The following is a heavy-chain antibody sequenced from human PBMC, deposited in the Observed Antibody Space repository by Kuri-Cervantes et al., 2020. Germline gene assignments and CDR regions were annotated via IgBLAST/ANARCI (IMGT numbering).Heavy chain of an antibody. Sequence: GGSLRLSCKGSGYSFTSYWIGWVRQMPGKGLEWMGIIYPGDSDTRYSPSFQGQVTISADKSISTAYLQWSSLKASDTAMYYCARGGKYQLLPPYWYFDLWGRGTLVTVSS. CDR3: ARGGKYQLLPPYWYFDL. D-gene: IGHD2-2*01. CDR2: IYPGDSDT. CDR1: GYSFTSYW. V-gene: IGHV5-51*01. J-gene: IGHJ2*01.